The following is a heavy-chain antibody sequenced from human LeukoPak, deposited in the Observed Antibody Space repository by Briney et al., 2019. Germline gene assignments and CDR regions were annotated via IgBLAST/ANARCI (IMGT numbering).Heavy chain of an antibody. J-gene: IGHJ4*02. D-gene: IGHD1-26*01. Sequence: GGSLRLSCAASGFNLNSYMLNWVRQAPGKGLEWVSSISSTGSYIYHADSVKGRFTIARDDSKNTVYLEMKSLTAEDTALYYCARGGWPFDLWGQGTLVTVSS. CDR2: ISSTGSYI. V-gene: IGHV3-21*04. CDR1: GFNLNSYM. CDR3: ARGGWPFDL.